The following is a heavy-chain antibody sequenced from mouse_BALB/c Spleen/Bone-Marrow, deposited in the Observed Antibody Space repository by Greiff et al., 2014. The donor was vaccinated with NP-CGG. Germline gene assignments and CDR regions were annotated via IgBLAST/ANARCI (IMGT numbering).Heavy chain of an antibody. Sequence: EVQLVESGPGLVKPSQSLSLTCSVTGYSITSGYYWNWIRQFPGNKLEWMGYISYDGSNNYNPSLKNRISITRDTSKNRFFLKLNSVTTEDTATYYCARAGYGNFYAMDYWGQGTSVTVSS. D-gene: IGHD2-10*02. CDR2: ISYDGSN. CDR3: ARAGYGNFYAMDY. CDR1: GYSITSGYY. V-gene: IGHV3-6*02. J-gene: IGHJ4*01.